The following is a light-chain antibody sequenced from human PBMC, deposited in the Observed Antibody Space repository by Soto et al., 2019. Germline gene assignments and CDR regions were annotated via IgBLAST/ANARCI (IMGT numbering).Light chain of an antibody. J-gene: IGKJ4*01. CDR1: ESVSDNY. Sequence: DIVFTQSPGTLSLSPGERATLSCRASESVSDNYLAWYQQRSGQAPRLVIYGASSRASAVPDRFSGSGSGADFTLPIRRLEPEDFAVYYCQQYGSSPLTFGGGTKVDIK. CDR2: GAS. V-gene: IGKV3-20*01. CDR3: QQYGSSPLT.